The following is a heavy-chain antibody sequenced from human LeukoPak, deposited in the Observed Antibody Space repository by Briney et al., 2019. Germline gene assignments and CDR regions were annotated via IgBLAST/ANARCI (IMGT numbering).Heavy chain of an antibody. V-gene: IGHV4-59*08. CDR2: IYYSGST. CDR3: ARRGRDSDWFDP. Sequence: PSETLSLTCTVSGGSISSYYWSWIRQPPGKGLEWIGYIYYSGSTNYNPSLKSRVSISVDTSKNQFSLKLSSVTAADTAVYYCARRGRDSDWFDPWGQGTLVTVPS. CDR1: GGSISSYY. J-gene: IGHJ5*02. D-gene: IGHD3-16*01.